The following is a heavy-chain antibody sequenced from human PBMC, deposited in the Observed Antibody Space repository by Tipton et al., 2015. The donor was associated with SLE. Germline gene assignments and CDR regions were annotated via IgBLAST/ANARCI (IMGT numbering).Heavy chain of an antibody. CDR1: GYSISRAFY. CDR3: ALDGGTGSAFDY. CDR2: ISYSGTT. Sequence: TLSLTCSVSGYSISRAFYWGWIRQPPGKGLEWIGSISYSGTTFYNPSLKSRVTISADTSKNQFSLKLRSVTAADTAVYYCALDGGTGSAFDYWGQGTLVTVSS. V-gene: IGHV4-38-2*02. D-gene: IGHD1-1*01. J-gene: IGHJ4*02.